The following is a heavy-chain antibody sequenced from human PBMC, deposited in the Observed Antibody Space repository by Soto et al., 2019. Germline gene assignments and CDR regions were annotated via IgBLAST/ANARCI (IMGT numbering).Heavy chain of an antibody. V-gene: IGHV4-39*01. CDR1: GGSITSSSYY. CDR2: IYCGST. J-gene: IGHJ5*02. Sequence: QLHLRESGPGLVKPSETLSLTCTVSGGSITSSSYYWGWIRQPPGKGLEWIGSIYCGSTYYNPSLKGRVTIAVDTAKNQFSLKRSSVAAADTAVYYCATQEVGGSYVYTFDPWGQGTLVTVSS. CDR3: ATQEVGGSYVYTFDP. D-gene: IGHD1-26*01.